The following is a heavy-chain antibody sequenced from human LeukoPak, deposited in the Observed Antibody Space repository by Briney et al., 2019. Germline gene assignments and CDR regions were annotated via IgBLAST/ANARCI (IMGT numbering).Heavy chain of an antibody. CDR2: IIPIFGTA. CDR1: GGTFSSYA. CDR3: ASGGTITIFWI. Sequence: ASVKVSCKASGGTFSSYAISWVRQAPRQGLEWMGGIIPIFGTANYAQKFQGRVTITADKSTSTAYMELSSLRSEDTAVYYCASGGTITIFWIWGQGTLVTVSS. V-gene: IGHV1-69*06. J-gene: IGHJ4*02. D-gene: IGHD3-9*01.